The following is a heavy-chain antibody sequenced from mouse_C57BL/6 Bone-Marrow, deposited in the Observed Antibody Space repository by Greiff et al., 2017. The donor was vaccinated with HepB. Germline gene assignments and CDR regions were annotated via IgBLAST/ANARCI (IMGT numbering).Heavy chain of an antibody. V-gene: IGHV5-9-1*02. J-gene: IGHJ2*01. CDR2: ISSGGDYI. Sequence: EVKLMESGEGLVKPGGSLKLSCAASGFTFSSYAMSWVRQTPEKRLEWVAYISSGGDYIYYADTVKGRFTISRDNARNTLYLQMSSLKSEDTAMYYCTRNWDVLFDYWGQGTTLTVSS. CDR1: GFTFSSYA. D-gene: IGHD4-1*01. CDR3: TRNWDVLFDY.